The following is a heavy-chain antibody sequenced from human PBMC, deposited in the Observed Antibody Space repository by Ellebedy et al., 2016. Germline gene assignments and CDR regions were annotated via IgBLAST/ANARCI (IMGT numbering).Heavy chain of an antibody. Sequence: GESLKISXAASGFTFKTHAMSWVRQAPGEGLEWVSTLSGSGPKTYYADSVQGRFTISRDNSKSTLYLQMNSLRAEDTAVYYCAKHETDGDYYFDLWGRGTLVTVSS. D-gene: IGHD2-21*01. J-gene: IGHJ2*01. CDR1: GFTFKTHA. CDR3: AKHETDGDYYFDL. V-gene: IGHV3-23*01. CDR2: LSGSGPKT.